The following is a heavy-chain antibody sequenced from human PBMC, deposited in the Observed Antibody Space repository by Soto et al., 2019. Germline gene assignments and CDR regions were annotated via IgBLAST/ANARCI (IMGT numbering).Heavy chain of an antibody. D-gene: IGHD1-1*01. CDR3: ARERLPAGTAGMDV. V-gene: IGHV3-30-3*01. CDR1: GFTFSSYA. Sequence: ESGGGVVQPGRSLRLSCAASGFTFSSYAMHWVRQAPGKGLEWVAVISYDGSNKYYADSVKGRFTISRDNSKNTLYLQMNSLGAEDTAVYYCARERLPAGTAGMDVWGQGTTVTVSS. CDR2: ISYDGSNK. J-gene: IGHJ6*02.